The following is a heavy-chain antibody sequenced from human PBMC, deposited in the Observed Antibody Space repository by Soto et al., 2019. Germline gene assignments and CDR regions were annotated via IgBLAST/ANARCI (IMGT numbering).Heavy chain of an antibody. CDR3: TMTGKKSGYYYNDY. V-gene: IGHV3-15*07. D-gene: IGHD3-3*01. CDR1: GFTFSNVW. Sequence: PGGSLRLSCAASGFTFSNVWMNWVRQAPGKGLEWVGRIKSKTDGGTTDYAAPVKGRFTISRDVSKNTLYLQMNSLKTEDTAVYYCTMTGKKSGYYYNDYWGQGTLVTVSS. CDR2: IKSKTDGGTT. J-gene: IGHJ4*02.